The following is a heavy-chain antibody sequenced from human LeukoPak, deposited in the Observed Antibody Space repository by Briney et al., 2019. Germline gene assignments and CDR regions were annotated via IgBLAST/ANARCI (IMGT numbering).Heavy chain of an antibody. D-gene: IGHD3-10*01. V-gene: IGHV3-13*01. CDR1: VFTLSSYE. CDR3: ARESGGSGTLPYDF. CDR2: FGVGHDT. Sequence: PGGSLRLSCAASVFTLSSYEMHWVRQPSGKGPECVSPFGVGHDTFYGGSVKGRFTISRDNARNSVYLQMHSLRAGDTGVYYCARESGGSGTLPYDFWGHGTMVTVSS. J-gene: IGHJ3*01.